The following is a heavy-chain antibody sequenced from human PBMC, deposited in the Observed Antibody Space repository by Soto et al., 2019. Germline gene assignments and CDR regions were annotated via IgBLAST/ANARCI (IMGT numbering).Heavy chain of an antibody. J-gene: IGHJ2*01. Sequence: LRLSCGAPGVTFKDYGMHWVSQAPGKGLEWVAVISYDGKQTYYADSVKGRFTISKDKSKRTLFLQMNSLRVDDTAVYYCARDGWGSNWYFDLWGRGTLVTV. CDR2: ISYDGKQT. CDR3: ARDGWGSNWYFDL. V-gene: IGHV3-30*03. D-gene: IGHD3-16*01. CDR1: GVTFKDYG.